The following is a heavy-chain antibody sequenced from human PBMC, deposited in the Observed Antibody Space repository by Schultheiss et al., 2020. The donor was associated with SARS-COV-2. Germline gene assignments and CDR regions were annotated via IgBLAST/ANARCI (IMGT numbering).Heavy chain of an antibody. CDR2: ISSSSSTI. Sequence: GESLKISCAASGFTFSSYGMHWVRQAPGKGLEWVSYISSSSSTIYYADSVKGRFTISRDNAKNSLYLQMNSLRDEDTAVYYCARDPKSYGGNTHTGYWGQGTLVTVSS. CDR3: ARDPKSYGGNTHTGY. D-gene: IGHD4-23*01. J-gene: IGHJ4*02. CDR1: GFTFSSYG. V-gene: IGHV3-48*02.